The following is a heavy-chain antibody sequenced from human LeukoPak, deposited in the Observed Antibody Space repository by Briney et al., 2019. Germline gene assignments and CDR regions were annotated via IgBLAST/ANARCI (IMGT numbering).Heavy chain of an antibody. CDR3: ARAKYYYGSGSYYNWFDP. CDR2: IYYSGST. D-gene: IGHD3-10*01. J-gene: IGHJ5*02. CDR1: GGSISSSSYY. V-gene: IGHV4-39*06. Sequence: SETLSLTCTVSGGSISSSSYYWGWIRQPPGKGLEWIGSIYYSGSTYYNPSLKSRVTISVDTSKNQFPLKLSSVTAADTAVYYCARAKYYYGSGSYYNWFDPWGQGTLVTVSS.